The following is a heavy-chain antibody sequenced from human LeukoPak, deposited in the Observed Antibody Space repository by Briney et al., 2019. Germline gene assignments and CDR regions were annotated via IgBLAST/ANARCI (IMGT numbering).Heavy chain of an antibody. CDR1: GFTVSSNY. Sequence: PGGSLRLSCAASGFTVSSNYMSWVRQAPGKGLEWVSVIYSGGSTYYADSVKGRFTISRDNSKNTLCLQMNSLRAEDTAVYYCASSLKWELLPLDCWGQGTLVTVSS. D-gene: IGHD1-26*01. CDR2: IYSGGST. J-gene: IGHJ4*02. CDR3: ASSLKWELLPLDC. V-gene: IGHV3-53*01.